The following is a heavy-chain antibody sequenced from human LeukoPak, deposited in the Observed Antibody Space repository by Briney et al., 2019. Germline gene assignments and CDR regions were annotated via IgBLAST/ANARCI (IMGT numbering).Heavy chain of an antibody. Sequence: PGGSLRLSCAASGFTFSTIAMSWVRQAPGKGLEWVANIKQDGSEKYYVDSVKGRFTISRDNAKNSLYLQMNSLRAEDTAVYYCARIQGRGETYGAFDYWGQGALVTVSS. V-gene: IGHV3-7*01. CDR3: ARIQGRGETYGAFDY. CDR1: GFTFSTIA. CDR2: IKQDGSEK. D-gene: IGHD3-10*01. J-gene: IGHJ4*02.